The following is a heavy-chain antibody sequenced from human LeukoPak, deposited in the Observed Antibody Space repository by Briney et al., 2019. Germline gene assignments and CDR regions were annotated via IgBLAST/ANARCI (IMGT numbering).Heavy chain of an antibody. V-gene: IGHV1-18*01. Sequence: ASVKVSCKASGYTFTNYGITWVRQAPGQGLEWVGLISAYSGNANYVQKLQGRVTMTTDTSTSTAYMELRSLTSDDTAVYYCGRERSHYFDYRGQGSLVTVSS. J-gene: IGHJ4*02. D-gene: IGHD6-13*01. CDR3: GRERSHYFDY. CDR2: ISAYSGNA. CDR1: GYTFTNYG.